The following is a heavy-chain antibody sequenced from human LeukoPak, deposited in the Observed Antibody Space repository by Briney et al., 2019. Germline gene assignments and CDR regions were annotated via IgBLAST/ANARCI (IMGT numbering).Heavy chain of an antibody. J-gene: IGHJ4*02. V-gene: IGHV3-23*01. CDR2: ITDAVGST. CDR3: AKEIFSGLLYIDY. D-gene: IGHD5-12*01. Sequence: RPGGSLRLSCATSGFTFNNYALHWVRQAPGKGQEWVSAITDAVGSTHYADSVKGRFTISSDNSKNTVYLQMNSLRPEDMAVYYCAKEIFSGLLYIDYWGQGTLVTVSS. CDR1: GFTFNNYA.